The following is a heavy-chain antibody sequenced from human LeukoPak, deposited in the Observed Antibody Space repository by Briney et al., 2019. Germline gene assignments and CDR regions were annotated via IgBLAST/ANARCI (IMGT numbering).Heavy chain of an antibody. CDR3: ARHPASSIYCSGGSCFGSYYFDY. V-gene: IGHV4-34*01. CDR2: INHSGST. Sequence: KSSETLSLTCAVYGGSFRGYYWRWIRQPPGKGLEWIGEINHSGSTNYNPSLKSRVTISVDTSKNQFSLKLSSVTAADTAVYYCARHPASSIYCSGGSCFGSYYFDYWGQGTLVTVSS. D-gene: IGHD2-15*01. CDR1: GGSFRGYY. J-gene: IGHJ4*02.